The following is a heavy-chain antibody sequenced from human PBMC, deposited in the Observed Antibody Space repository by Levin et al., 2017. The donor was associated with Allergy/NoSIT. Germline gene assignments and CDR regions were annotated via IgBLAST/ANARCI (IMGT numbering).Heavy chain of an antibody. CDR2: IYWDDDK. D-gene: IGHD2-21*02. V-gene: IGHV2-5*02. CDR1: GFSLSTSGVG. J-gene: IGHJ4*02. Sequence: SGPTLVKPTQTLTLTCTFSGFSLSTSGVGVGWIRQPPGKALEWLALIYWDDDKRYSPSLKSRLTITKDTSKNQVVLTMTNMDPVDTATYYCAHRRVDGPTYCGGDCGWGYFDYWGQGTLVTVSS. CDR3: AHRRVDGPTYCGGDCGWGYFDY.